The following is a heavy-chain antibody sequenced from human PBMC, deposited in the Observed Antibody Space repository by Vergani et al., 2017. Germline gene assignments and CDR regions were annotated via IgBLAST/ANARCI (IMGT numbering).Heavy chain of an antibody. J-gene: IGHJ6*02. D-gene: IGHD2-2*01. CDR3: AKGVYCSSTSCYEGRGYYYGMGV. V-gene: IGHV3-23*01. Sequence: EVPLLESGGGLVQPGGSLRLSCAASGFTFSSYAMSWVRQVPGKGLEWVSGISGSGGNTYYANSVKGRFTISRDNSKNTLYLQMNSLRADDTAVYYCAKGVYCSSTSCYEGRGYYYGMGVWGQGTTVTFSS. CDR1: GFTFSSYA. CDR2: ISGSGGNT.